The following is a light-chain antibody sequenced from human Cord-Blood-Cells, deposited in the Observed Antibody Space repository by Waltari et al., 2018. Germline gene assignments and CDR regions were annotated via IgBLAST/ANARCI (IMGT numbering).Light chain of an antibody. J-gene: IGKJ1*01. CDR3: QQSYSTPPWT. CDR2: AAS. Sequence: DIQMTPSPSSLSASVGDRATITCRASQSISSYLHWYQQKPGKAPKLLIYAASSLQSGVPSRFSGSGSGTDFTLTISSLQPEDFATYYCQQSYSTPPWTFGQGTKVEIK. CDR1: QSISSY. V-gene: IGKV1-39*01.